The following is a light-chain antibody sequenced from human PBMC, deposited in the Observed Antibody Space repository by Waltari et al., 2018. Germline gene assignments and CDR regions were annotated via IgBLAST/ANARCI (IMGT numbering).Light chain of an antibody. CDR1: QSVLYSATNKNY. CDR3: QQYYSTPPIT. CDR2: WAS. V-gene: IGKV4-1*01. J-gene: IGKJ5*01. Sequence: DIVMTQSPDSLAVSLGERATINCKSSQSVLYSATNKNYLAWYQQKPGQPPTLLIYWASTRESGVPDRFSGSGSGANFTLTISSLQAEDVAVYYCQQYYSTPPITFGQGTRLEIK.